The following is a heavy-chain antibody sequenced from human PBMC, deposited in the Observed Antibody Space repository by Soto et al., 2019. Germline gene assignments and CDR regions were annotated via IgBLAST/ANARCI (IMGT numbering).Heavy chain of an antibody. D-gene: IGHD6-6*01. CDR3: AKDLPPYSSSSKKSGGFDP. CDR2: ICYSGSST. V-gene: IGHV3-23*01. CDR1: GFAFSSYA. Sequence: PWGSLRLSCAASGFAFSSYAMHWVRQAPGKGLEWVSVICYSGSSTYYADSVKGRFTISRDNSKNTLYLQMNSLRAEDTAVYYCAKDLPPYSSSSKKSGGFDPWGQGTLVTVSS. J-gene: IGHJ5*02.